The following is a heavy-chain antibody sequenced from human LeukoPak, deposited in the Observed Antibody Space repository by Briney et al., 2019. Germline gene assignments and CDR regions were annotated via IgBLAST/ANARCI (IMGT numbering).Heavy chain of an antibody. Sequence: LETLSLTRTVSGGSLSSGSYYWGWVRQPPGTGLGWLVCIYLSGSTYYNPSLKSRVTISVETSKNPFSLKLSFVTPTAPAVYYCARLPVGPTTRGAFDIWGQGTIVTVSS. CDR2: IYLSGST. D-gene: IGHD1-26*01. V-gene: IGHV4-39*01. J-gene: IGHJ3*02. CDR1: GGSLSSGSYY. CDR3: ARLPVGPTTRGAFDI.